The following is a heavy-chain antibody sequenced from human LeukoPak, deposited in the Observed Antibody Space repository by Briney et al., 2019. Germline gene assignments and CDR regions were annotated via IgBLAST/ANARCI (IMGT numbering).Heavy chain of an antibody. CDR3: ATVPPHCSSTSCYGNWFDP. D-gene: IGHD2-2*01. CDR1: GYTLTELS. CDR2: FDPEDGET. J-gene: IGHJ5*02. V-gene: IGHV1-24*01. Sequence: ASVKVSCKVSGYTLTELSMHWVRHAPGKGLEWMGGFDPEDGETIYAQKFQGRVTMTEDTSTDTAYMELSSLRSEDTAVYYCATVPPHCSSTSCYGNWFDPWGQGTLVTVSS.